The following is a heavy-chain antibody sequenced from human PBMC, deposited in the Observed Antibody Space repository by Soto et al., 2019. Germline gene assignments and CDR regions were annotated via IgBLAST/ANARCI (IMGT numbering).Heavy chain of an antibody. CDR3: ARVGRVSNGGYLDY. CDR2: IYYTGNT. D-gene: IGHD3-22*01. Sequence: SETLSLTCTVSGGSISSGTFYWSWFRQHPGKGLEWIGYIYYTGNTYYNPSLKSRLTISVDTSKNQFSLTLSSVTAADTAVYYCARVGRVSNGGYLDYWGQGTLVTVS. V-gene: IGHV4-31*03. J-gene: IGHJ4*02. CDR1: GGSISSGTFY.